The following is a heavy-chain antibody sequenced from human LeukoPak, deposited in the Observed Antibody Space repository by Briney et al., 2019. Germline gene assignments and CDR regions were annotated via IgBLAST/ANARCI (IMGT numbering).Heavy chain of an antibody. V-gene: IGHV3-66*01. CDR2: IYSDGTT. D-gene: IGHD5-18*01. Sequence: GGSLRLSCVASGFTLEDYGMSWVRQAPGKGLEWVSIIYSDGTTYYADSVKGRFTISRDNSKNSLYLQMNSLRAEDTAVYYCARDPGYNYGFDYWGQGTLVTVSS. CDR1: GFTLEDYG. CDR3: ARDPGYNYGFDY. J-gene: IGHJ4*02.